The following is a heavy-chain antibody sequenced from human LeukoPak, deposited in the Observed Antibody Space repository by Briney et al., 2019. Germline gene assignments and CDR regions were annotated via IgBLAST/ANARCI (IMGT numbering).Heavy chain of an antibody. Sequence: SETLSLTCTVSGGSISSYYWSWIRQPAGKGLEWIGRIYTSGSTNYNPSLKSRVTMSVDTSKNQFSLKLSSVTAADAAVYYCARDGDDYYYYGMDVWGQGTTVTVSS. CDR1: GGSISSYY. V-gene: IGHV4-4*07. J-gene: IGHJ6*02. D-gene: IGHD5-24*01. CDR2: IYTSGST. CDR3: ARDGDDYYYYGMDV.